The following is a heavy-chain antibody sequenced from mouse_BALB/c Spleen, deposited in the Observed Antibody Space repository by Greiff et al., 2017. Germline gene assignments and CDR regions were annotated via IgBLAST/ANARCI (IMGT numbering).Heavy chain of an antibody. J-gene: IGHJ2*01. V-gene: IGHV14-3*02. CDR1: GFYIKDTY. CDR2: IDPANGNT. Sequence: EVQLQQSGAELVKPGASVKLSCTASGFYIKDTYRHWVKQRPEQGLEWIGRIDPANGNTKYDPKFQGKATITADTSSNTAYLQLSSLTSEDTAVYCCARGDYWGQGTTLTVSS. CDR3: ARGDY.